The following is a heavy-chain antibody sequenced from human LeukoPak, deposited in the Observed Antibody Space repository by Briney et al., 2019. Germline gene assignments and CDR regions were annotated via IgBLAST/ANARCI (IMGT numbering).Heavy chain of an antibody. CDR1: GYTFTRYS. CDR2: ITTNTGNP. D-gene: IGHD4-11*01. J-gene: IGHJ4*02. Sequence: ASVKVSCKVSGYTFTRYSMNWVRQAPGQGLEWMGWITTNTGNPTYAQGFTGRFVFSLDTSVSTAYLEISSLKAEDTAVYYCARDSNYIHFDYWGQGTLVTVSS. V-gene: IGHV7-4-1*02. CDR3: ARDSNYIHFDY.